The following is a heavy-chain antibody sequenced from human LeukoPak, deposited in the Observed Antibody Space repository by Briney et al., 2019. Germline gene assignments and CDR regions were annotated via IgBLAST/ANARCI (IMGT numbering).Heavy chain of an antibody. D-gene: IGHD6-19*01. V-gene: IGHV4-30-4*08. CDR3: ARHPEAVAGFYFDY. CDR1: GGSISSGDYY. CDR2: IYYSGST. J-gene: IGHJ4*02. Sequence: SETLSLTCTVSGGSISSGDYYWSWIRQPPGKGLEWIGYIYYSGSTYYNPSLKSRVTISVDTSKNQFSLKLSSVSAADTAVYYCARHPEAVAGFYFDYWGQGTLVTVSS.